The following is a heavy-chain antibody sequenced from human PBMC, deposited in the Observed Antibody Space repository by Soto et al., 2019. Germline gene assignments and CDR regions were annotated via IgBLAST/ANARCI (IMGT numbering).Heavy chain of an antibody. CDR2: INQSGST. CDR3: ARVVGVPAAMVKGGTFDD. Sequence: LETLSLTRAVYGGSFTGYYSSWDRQPPGKGLEWIGEINQSGSTNYNPSLKSRVTISVDTSKNQFSLKLSSVTAADTAVYYCARVVGVPAAMVKGGTFDDWGQGTLVTVSS. J-gene: IGHJ4*02. CDR1: GGSFTGYY. D-gene: IGHD2-2*01. V-gene: IGHV4-34*01.